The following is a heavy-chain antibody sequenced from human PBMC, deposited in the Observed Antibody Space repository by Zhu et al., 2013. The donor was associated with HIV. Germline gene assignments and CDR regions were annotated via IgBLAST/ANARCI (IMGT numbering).Heavy chain of an antibody. V-gene: IGHV1-46*03. CDR1: GYTFTTYY. D-gene: IGHD3-10*01. CDR2: INPSGGST. Sequence: QVQLVQSGAEVKKPGASVKVSCKASGYTFTTYYIQWVRQAPGQGLEWLGLINPSGGSTTYAQKFQGRVTMTSDTSTSTVYMELSSLRSEDTAIYYCTKAYYTSGTYLGKFDPWGQGTLVTVSS. J-gene: IGHJ5*02. CDR3: TKAYYTSGTYLGKFDP.